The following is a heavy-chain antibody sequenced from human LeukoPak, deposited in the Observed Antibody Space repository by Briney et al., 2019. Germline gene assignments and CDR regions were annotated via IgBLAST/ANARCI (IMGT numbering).Heavy chain of an antibody. CDR2: IYPADSDI. Sequence: GESLKISCKGSGYSITNYWIAWVRQMPGKGLEWMGIIYPADSDIRYSPSFQGQVTISADKSISTAYLQWSSLKASDTAMYYCARHIHGGNSVACNWFDPWGQGTLVTVSS. CDR3: ARHIHGGNSVACNWFDP. D-gene: IGHD4-23*01. CDR1: GYSITNYW. V-gene: IGHV5-51*01. J-gene: IGHJ5*02.